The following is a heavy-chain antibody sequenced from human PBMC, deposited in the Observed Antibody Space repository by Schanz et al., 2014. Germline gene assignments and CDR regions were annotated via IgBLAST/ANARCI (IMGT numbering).Heavy chain of an antibody. V-gene: IGHV3-23*01. Sequence: EVQLLESGGGLVQPGGSLKLSCAASGLIFSNYVMSWVRQAPGKGLEWVSFIYIGGNTYYADSVTGRFTISRDNAKNTLYLQMDSLRAEDTAVYFCAKKVPAYNPFDSWGQGTLVTVSS. CDR1: GLIFSNYV. CDR2: FIYIGGNT. D-gene: IGHD1-1*01. CDR3: AKKVPAYNPFDS. J-gene: IGHJ4*02.